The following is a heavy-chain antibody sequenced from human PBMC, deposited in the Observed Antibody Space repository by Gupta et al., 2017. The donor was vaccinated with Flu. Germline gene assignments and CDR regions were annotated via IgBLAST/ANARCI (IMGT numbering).Heavy chain of an antibody. CDR3: SRDFDWAFQH. CDR2: IGSGGNT. J-gene: IGHJ1*01. D-gene: IGHD3-9*01. Sequence: VQLVESGGDLVQPGGSMSLSCAASPRTPSDCHMSWVRQAPGRGLEWLSYIGSGGNTDYAESVRGRFTISRDNAKNALYLQMNDLVDEDTAVYYCSRDFDWAFQHWGQGVLVAVSS. V-gene: IGHV3-11*06. CDR1: PRTPSDCH.